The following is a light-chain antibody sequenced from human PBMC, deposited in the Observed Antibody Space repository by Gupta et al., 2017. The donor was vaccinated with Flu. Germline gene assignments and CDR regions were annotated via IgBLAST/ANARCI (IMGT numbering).Light chain of an antibody. V-gene: IGKV3-15*01. J-gene: IGKJ1*01. Sequence: EIVMMHSPATLSVSPGERATLSCRASQSVSSNLAWYQQKPGPAPRLLIYGASTRATGIPARFSGSGSGTEFTLTISSLQSEDFAVYYCQQYNNWPPTFGQGTKVEIK. CDR1: QSVSSN. CDR3: QQYNNWPPT. CDR2: GAS.